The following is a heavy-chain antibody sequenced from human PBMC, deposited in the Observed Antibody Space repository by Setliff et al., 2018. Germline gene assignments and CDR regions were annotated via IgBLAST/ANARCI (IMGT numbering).Heavy chain of an antibody. Sequence: GGSLRLSCTASGFTFGDYAMSWVRQAPGKGLEWVGFIRSKAYGGTTEYAASVKGRFTISRDDSKNTLYLQMNSLKTEDTAVYYCSTANYYYDSSGYPSFLYYFHYWGQGTLVTVSS. CDR3: STANYYYDSSGYPSFLYYFHY. CDR1: GFTFGDYA. V-gene: IGHV3-49*04. D-gene: IGHD3-22*01. CDR2: IRSKAYGGTT. J-gene: IGHJ4*02.